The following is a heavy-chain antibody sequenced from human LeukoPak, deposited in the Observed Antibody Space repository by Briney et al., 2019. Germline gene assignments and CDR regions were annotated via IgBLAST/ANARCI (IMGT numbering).Heavy chain of an antibody. CDR3: ARHQSWGTAMGPVMDV. CDR1: GGSISTSSHY. Sequence: SETLSLTCTVSGGSISTSSHYWSWIRQPPGKGLEWIGYIYYSGSTNYNPSLKSRVTISVDTSKNQFSLKLSSVTAADTAVYYCARHQSWGTAMGPVMDVWGQGTTVTVSS. V-gene: IGHV4-61*05. D-gene: IGHD5-18*01. J-gene: IGHJ6*02. CDR2: IYYSGST.